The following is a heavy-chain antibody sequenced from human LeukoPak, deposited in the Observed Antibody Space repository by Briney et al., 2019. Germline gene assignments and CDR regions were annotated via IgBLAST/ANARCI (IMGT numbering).Heavy chain of an antibody. D-gene: IGHD3-10*01. CDR3: ARDYSHSGSYSFFDY. V-gene: IGHV1-2*02. Sequence: ASVKVSCKASGYTFTDYYIHWVRQAPGQGLEWMGWINPNSGGTIYTQELQGRVTMTRDTSITTAYMELSGLRSDDTAVYFCARDYSHSGSYSFFDYWGQGALVTVSS. CDR1: GYTFTDYY. J-gene: IGHJ4*02. CDR2: INPNSGGT.